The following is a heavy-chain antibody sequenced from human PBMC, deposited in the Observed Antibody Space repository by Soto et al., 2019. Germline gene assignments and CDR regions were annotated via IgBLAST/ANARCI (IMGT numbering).Heavy chain of an antibody. D-gene: IGHD6-6*01. CDR2: IYYSGST. Sequence: SETLSLTCTVSGASMSSGGYYWTWIRQSPGKGLEWIGYIYYSGSTYYNPSLESRVAISLDTSRSQFSLTLHSVTAADTAIYYCARDRHNNFFDPWGQGNLVTVSS. CDR1: GASMSSGGYY. V-gene: IGHV4-31*03. J-gene: IGHJ5*02. CDR3: ARDRHNNFFDP.